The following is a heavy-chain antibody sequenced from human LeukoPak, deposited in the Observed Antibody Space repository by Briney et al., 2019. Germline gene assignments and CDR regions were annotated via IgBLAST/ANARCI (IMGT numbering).Heavy chain of an antibody. CDR1: GFNFSSYW. CDR3: ARVDSGRFYFDY. J-gene: IGHJ4*02. V-gene: IGHV3-66*01. Sequence: GGSLRLSCAASGFNFSSYWMHWVRQAPGKGLEWVSIIYSGSRTDYADSVKGRFTISRDNSKDRLHLQMNSLRPEDTAVYYCARVDSGRFYFDYWGQGTLVTVSS. CDR2: IYSGSRT. D-gene: IGHD6-19*01.